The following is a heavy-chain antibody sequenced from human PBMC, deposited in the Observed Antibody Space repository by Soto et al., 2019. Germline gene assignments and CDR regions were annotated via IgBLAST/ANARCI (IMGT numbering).Heavy chain of an antibody. CDR1: GYNFFNYD. CDR2: VNPNNGDT. D-gene: IGHD3-10*01. J-gene: IGHJ4*02. V-gene: IGHV1-8*02. CDR3: AKVSRRGSAIDFDY. Sequence: QVQLVQSGAELKKPGASVKVFCKASGYNFFNYDMNWVRQATGQGPEWIGWVNPNNGDTGYGVRFQGRVTLTTDISTTTAYMELTSLRLDDTAIYYCAKVSRRGSAIDFDYWGQGTLITVSS.